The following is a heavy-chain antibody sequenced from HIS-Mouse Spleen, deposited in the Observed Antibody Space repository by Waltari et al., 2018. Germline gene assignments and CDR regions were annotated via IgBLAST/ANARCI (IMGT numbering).Heavy chain of an antibody. CDR1: GFTFSSYW. V-gene: IGHV3-74*01. J-gene: IGHJ3*02. Sequence: EVQLVESGGGLVQPGGALRLSCAASGFTFSSYWMHGVRQAPGKGRVWVLRMNCDGSSTSYADSVKGRFTISRDNAKNTLYLQMNSLRAEDTAVYYCARDLELDAFDIWGQGTMVTVSS. CDR3: ARDLELDAFDI. CDR2: MNCDGSST. D-gene: IGHD1-1*01.